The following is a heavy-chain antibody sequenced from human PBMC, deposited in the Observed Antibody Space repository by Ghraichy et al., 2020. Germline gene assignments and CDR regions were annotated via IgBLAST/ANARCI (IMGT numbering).Heavy chain of an antibody. Sequence: LSLTCAASGFTFSDYYMSWIRQAPGKGLEWVSYISSSSTYTNHADSVKGRFTISRDNAKNSLYLQMNSLRAEDTAVYYCARSCSSTSCHNYYALDVWGQGTTVTVSS. J-gene: IGHJ6*02. CDR3: ARSCSSTSCHNYYALDV. V-gene: IGHV3-11*06. CDR2: ISSSSTYT. D-gene: IGHD2-2*01. CDR1: GFTFSDYY.